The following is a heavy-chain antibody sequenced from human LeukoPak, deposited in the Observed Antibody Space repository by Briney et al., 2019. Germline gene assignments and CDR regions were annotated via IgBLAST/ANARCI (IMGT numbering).Heavy chain of an antibody. CDR1: GGSFSGYY. CDR3: ARGRGSSGLLLFDY. CDR2: INHSGST. J-gene: IGHJ4*02. V-gene: IGHV4-34*01. Sequence: TSETLSLTCAVYGGSFSGYYWCWIRQPPGKGLEWLGEINHSGSTNYNPSLKSRVTISVDTSKNQFSLKLSSVTAADTAVYYCARGRGSSGLLLFDYWGQGTLVTVSS. D-gene: IGHD6-19*01.